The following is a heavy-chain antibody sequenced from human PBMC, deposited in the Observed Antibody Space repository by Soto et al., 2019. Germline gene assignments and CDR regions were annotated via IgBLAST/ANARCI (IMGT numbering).Heavy chain of an antibody. CDR3: ARRARPDFYYMDV. CDR2: ISSNGVGT. CDR1: GCPLSGYA. D-gene: IGHD6-6*01. Sequence: PGGSLRLSCAAAGCPLSGYAMDWVRQAPGKGLEYVSGISSNGVGTYYANSVQGRFTISRDSSKNTVYLQMGSLRPEDMAVYYCARRARPDFYYMDVWGKGTTVTVSS. V-gene: IGHV3-64*01. J-gene: IGHJ6*03.